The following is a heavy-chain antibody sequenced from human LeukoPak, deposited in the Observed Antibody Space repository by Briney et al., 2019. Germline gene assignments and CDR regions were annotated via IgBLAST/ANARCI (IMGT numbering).Heavy chain of an antibody. D-gene: IGHD3-22*01. CDR2: IDPGDSYT. CDR1: GYSFTSYL. V-gene: IGHV5-51*01. Sequence: GESRKIAFKGSGYSFTSYLIGWVRQMPGKGLEWMGIIDPGDSYTRDSPSFQGQVAISADKSTSTDYLQWSSLNASDTAMYYCARSYDSSGYFDYWGQGTLVTVSS. CDR3: ARSYDSSGYFDY. J-gene: IGHJ4*02.